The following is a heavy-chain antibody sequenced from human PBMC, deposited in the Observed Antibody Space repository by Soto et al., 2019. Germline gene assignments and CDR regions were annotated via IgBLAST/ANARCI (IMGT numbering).Heavy chain of an antibody. CDR3: ASALNSSGPYYYYYGMDV. Sequence: QVQLVQSGVEVKKPGASVKVSCKASGYTFTSYGISWVRQAPGQGLEWMGWISAYNGNTNYAQKLQGRVTMTTDTSTSTAYMELRSLRSDDTAVYYCASALNSSGPYYYYYGMDVWGQGTTVTVSS. V-gene: IGHV1-18*01. D-gene: IGHD6-25*01. CDR2: ISAYNGNT. CDR1: GYTFTSYG. J-gene: IGHJ6*02.